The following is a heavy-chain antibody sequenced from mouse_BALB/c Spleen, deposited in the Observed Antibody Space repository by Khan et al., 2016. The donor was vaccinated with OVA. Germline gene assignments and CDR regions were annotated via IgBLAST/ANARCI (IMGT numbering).Heavy chain of an antibody. V-gene: IGHV9-3-1*01. Sequence: QIQLVQSGPELKKPGETVKISCKASGFTFTNYGMNWVKQAPGKGLKWMGWINTYTGEPTYADDFKGRFAFSLETSDSTAYLQINTLKNEDTATYFCARMKHYWYVDVWGAGTTVTVSS. CDR2: INTYTGEP. CDR1: GFTFTNYG. J-gene: IGHJ1*01. CDR3: ARMKHYWYVDV.